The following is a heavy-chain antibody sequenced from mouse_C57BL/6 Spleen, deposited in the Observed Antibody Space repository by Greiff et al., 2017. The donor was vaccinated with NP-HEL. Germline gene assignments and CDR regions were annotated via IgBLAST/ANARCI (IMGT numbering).Heavy chain of an antibody. CDR2: IWTGGGT. V-gene: IGHV2-9-1*01. J-gene: IGHJ4*01. CDR3: ATYYGSSSYAMDY. Sequence: QVQLKESGPGLVAPSQSLSITCTVSGFSLTSYAISWVRQPPGQGLEWLGVIWTGGGTNYNSALKSRLSISKDNSKSQVFLKMNSLQTDDTARYYCATYYGSSSYAMDYWGQGTSVTVSS. CDR1: GFSLTSYA. D-gene: IGHD1-1*01.